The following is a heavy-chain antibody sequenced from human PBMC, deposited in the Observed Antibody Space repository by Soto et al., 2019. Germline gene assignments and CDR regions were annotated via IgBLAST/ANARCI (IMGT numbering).Heavy chain of an antibody. CDR3: TTSNLGVDF. D-gene: IGHD1-1*01. CDR1: GLIFSDVW. J-gene: IGHJ4*02. CDR2: IKTKPDDGTI. V-gene: IGHV3-15*01. Sequence: RLSCAASGLIFSDVWMTWVRQAPGKGLEWVGRIKTKPDDGTIDYAAPVRGRFTISRDDSKNTLYLQMTSLTPDDTGVYYCTTSNLGVDFWGPGTVVTVS.